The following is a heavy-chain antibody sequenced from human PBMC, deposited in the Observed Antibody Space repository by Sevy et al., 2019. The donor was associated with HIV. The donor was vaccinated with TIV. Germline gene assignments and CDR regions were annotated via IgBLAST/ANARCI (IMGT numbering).Heavy chain of an antibody. V-gene: IGHV4-30-4*01. D-gene: IGHD6-19*01. J-gene: IGHJ3*02. CDR3: ARVGSFGAGTFAFDI. Sequence: SETLSLTCTVSGGSISSGDYYWSWIRQPPGKGLEWIGYIYYSGSTYYNPSLKSRVTISVDTSKNQFSLKLSSVTAAETAVYYCARVGSFGAGTFAFDIWGQGTMVTVSS. CDR1: GGSISSGDYY. CDR2: IYYSGST.